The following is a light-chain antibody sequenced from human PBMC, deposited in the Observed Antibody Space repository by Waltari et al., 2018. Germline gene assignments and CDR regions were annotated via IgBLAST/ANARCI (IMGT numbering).Light chain of an antibody. CDR3: MQALETVT. CDR2: SGS. CDR1: QSLLHSSGNNY. Sequence: DIVMTKSPLSLSVTTGQPASISCRSSQSLLHSSGNNYLDWYVQKPGQSPQLLIYSGSNRASGVPDRFSGSGSGTDFTLKISRVEAEDVGVYYCMQALETVTFGPGTKVDIK. J-gene: IGKJ3*01. V-gene: IGKV2-28*01.